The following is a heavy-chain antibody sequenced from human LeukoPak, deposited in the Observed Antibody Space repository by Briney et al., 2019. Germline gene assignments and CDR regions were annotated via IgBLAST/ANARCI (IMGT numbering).Heavy chain of an antibody. Sequence: GGSLRLSCAASGFNFNTYAMSWIRQAPGKGLEWVSGISSSGADTYYAAPVKGRFTISRDNSKNTLYLQMNSLRGEDTAVFYCAKDLGVDGLRGLDYWGQGTLVTVSS. V-gene: IGHV3-23*01. D-gene: IGHD3-9*01. J-gene: IGHJ4*02. CDR3: AKDLGVDGLRGLDY. CDR2: ISSSGADT. CDR1: GFNFNTYA.